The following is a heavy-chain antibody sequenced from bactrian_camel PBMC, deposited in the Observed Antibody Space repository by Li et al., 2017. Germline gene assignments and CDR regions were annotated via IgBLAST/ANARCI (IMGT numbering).Heavy chain of an antibody. CDR3: AADVSCAEMPVFKRLDTVRYNY. Sequence: QLVESGGGSVQAGGSLRLSCGASGYTASSNCMGWFRRAPGKEREGVAALYSGSGNPYYAASVKGRFTISRDNAKKTLYLQMNGLKAEDTAMYYCAADVSCAEMPVFKRLDTVRYNYWGQGTQVTVS. V-gene: IGHV3S1*01. CDR2: LYSGSGNP. CDR1: GYTASSNC. D-gene: IGHD4*01. J-gene: IGHJ4*01.